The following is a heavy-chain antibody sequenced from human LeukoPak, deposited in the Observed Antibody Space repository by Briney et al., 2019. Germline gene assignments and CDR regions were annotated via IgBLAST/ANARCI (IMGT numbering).Heavy chain of an antibody. CDR3: ASPVRFDP. J-gene: IGHJ5*02. CDR2: INHSGST. V-gene: IGHV4-34*01. Sequence: SETLSLTCAVYGGSFSGYYWSWIRQPPGKGLEWIGEINHSGSTNYNPSLKSRVTISVDTSKNQFSLKLSSVTAADTAVYCCASPVRFDPWGQGTLVTVSS. CDR1: GGSFSGYY. D-gene: IGHD6-6*01.